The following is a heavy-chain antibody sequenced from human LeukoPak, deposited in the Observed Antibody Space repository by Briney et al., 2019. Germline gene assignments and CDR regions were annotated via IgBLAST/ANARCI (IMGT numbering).Heavy chain of an antibody. CDR2: INSDGSST. Sequence: GGSLRLSCVASGFTFSSYWMHWVRQAPRNVLLWVSRINSDGSSTSYADSVKGRFTVSRDNAKNTLYLQMNSLRAEDTAVYYCARAYDSTFPHYYYMDVWGKGTTVTISS. CDR3: ARAYDSTFPHYYYMDV. J-gene: IGHJ6*03. V-gene: IGHV3-74*01. CDR1: GFTFSSYW. D-gene: IGHD3-22*01.